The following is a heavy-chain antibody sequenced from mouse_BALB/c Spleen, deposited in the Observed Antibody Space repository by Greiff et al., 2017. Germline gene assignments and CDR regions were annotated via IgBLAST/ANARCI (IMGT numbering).Heavy chain of an antibody. CDR3: ARASSGYVTYYYAMDY. CDR1: GYTFTSYW. D-gene: IGHD3-1*01. V-gene: IGHV1-52*01. J-gene: IGHJ4*01. CDR2: IDPYDSET. Sequence: QVQLQQPGAELVRPGASVKLSCKASGYTFTSYWMNWVKQRPEQGLEWIGRIDPYDSETHYNQKFKDKATLTVDKSSSTAYMQLSSPTSEDSAVYYCARASSGYVTYYYAMDYWGQGTSVTVSS.